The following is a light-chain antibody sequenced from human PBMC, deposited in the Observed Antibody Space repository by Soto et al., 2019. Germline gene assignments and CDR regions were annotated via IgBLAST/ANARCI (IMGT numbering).Light chain of an antibody. CDR3: QQYNNWPLT. CDR2: GSS. V-gene: IGKV3-15*01. CDR1: QSVSSN. J-gene: IGKJ4*01. Sequence: EIVMTQSPATLSVSPGERATLSCRASQSVSSNLAWYQQKPGQAPRLLIYGSSTRATGIPARFSGSGSGTDFTLTINSLQSEDFAVYYCQQYNNWPLTFGGGTK.